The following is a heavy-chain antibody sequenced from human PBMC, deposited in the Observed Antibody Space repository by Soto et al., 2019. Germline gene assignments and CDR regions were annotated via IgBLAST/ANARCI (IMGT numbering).Heavy chain of an antibody. D-gene: IGHD6-13*01. V-gene: IGHV3-30*14. CDR3: ARYSSSWFYFDY. CDR2: ISYDGSNK. CDR1: GFTFSSYA. J-gene: IGHJ4*02. Sequence: GGSLRLSCAASGFTFSSYAMHWVRQAPGKGLEWVAVISYDGSNKYYADSVKGRFTISRDNSKNTLYLQMNSLRAEDPAVYYCARYSSSWFYFDYWGQGTLVTVSS.